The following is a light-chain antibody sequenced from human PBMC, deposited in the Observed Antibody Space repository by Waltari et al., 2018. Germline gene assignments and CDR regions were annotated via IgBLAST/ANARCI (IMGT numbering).Light chain of an antibody. Sequence: QSVLTQPPSASGTPGQRVTISCSGSSSNIGSNPVNWYQQVPGTAPKLLIYSDNLRPSGVPDRFSGSRSGTSASLAISGLQSEDEAYYYCAAWDDSLNAWVFGGGTKLTVL. J-gene: IGLJ3*02. CDR3: AAWDDSLNAWV. CDR1: SSNIGSNP. V-gene: IGLV1-44*01. CDR2: SDN.